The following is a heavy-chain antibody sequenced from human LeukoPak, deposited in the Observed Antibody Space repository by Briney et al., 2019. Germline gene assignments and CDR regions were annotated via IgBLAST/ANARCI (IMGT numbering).Heavy chain of an antibody. Sequence: SETLSLTCTVSGGSITISSYYWAWIRQPPGKGLEWIGSIYYSGSTYYNPSLKSRVTMSVDTSKNQFSLKLSSVTAADTAVYYCARDGRRYYYGSGSYPYYMDVWGKGTTVTISS. V-gene: IGHV4-39*07. CDR3: ARDGRRYYYGSGSYPYYMDV. J-gene: IGHJ6*03. D-gene: IGHD3-10*01. CDR1: GGSITISSYY. CDR2: IYYSGST.